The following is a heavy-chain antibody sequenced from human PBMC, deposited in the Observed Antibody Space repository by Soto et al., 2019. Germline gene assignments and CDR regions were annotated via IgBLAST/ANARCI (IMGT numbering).Heavy chain of an antibody. CDR1: GGSISSGGYY. CDR2: IYYSGST. CDR3: ARVRVGVVAAAIELRWFDP. J-gene: IGHJ5*02. Sequence: QVQLQESGPGLVKPSQTLSLTCTVSGGSISSGGYYWSWIRQHPGKGLEWIGYIYYSGSTYYNPSLKGRVTIPVDTSKNQFSLKVSSVTAADTAVYYCARVRVGVVAAAIELRWFDPWGQGTLVTVSS. V-gene: IGHV4-31*03. D-gene: IGHD2-2*01.